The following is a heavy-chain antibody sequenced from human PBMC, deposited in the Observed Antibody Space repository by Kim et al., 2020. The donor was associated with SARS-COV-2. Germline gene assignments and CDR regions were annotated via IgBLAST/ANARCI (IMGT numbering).Heavy chain of an antibody. D-gene: IGHD2-15*01. CDR1: GGTFSSYA. CDR2: IIPIFGTA. Sequence: SVKVSCKASGGTFSSYAISWVRQAPGQGLEWMGGIIPIFGTANYAQKFQGRVTITADESRSTAYMELSSLRSEDTAVYYCARIHWTRDGYNILGVGHYYYYYGMDVWGQGTTVTVSS. V-gene: IGHV1-69*13. J-gene: IGHJ6*02. CDR3: ARIHWTRDGYNILGVGHYYYYYGMDV.